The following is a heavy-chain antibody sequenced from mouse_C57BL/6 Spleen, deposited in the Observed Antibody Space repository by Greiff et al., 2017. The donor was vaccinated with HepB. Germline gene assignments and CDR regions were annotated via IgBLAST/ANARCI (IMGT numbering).Heavy chain of an antibody. Sequence: LVESGAELVRPGASVTLSCKASGYTFTDYEMHWVKQTPVHGLEWIGAIDPETGGTAYNQKFKGKAILTADKSSSTAYMELRSLTSEDSAVYYCTRSHYYGSSYWGQGTLVTVSA. CDR2: IDPETGGT. CDR1: GYTFTDYE. V-gene: IGHV1-15*01. J-gene: IGHJ3*01. D-gene: IGHD1-1*01. CDR3: TRSHYYGSSY.